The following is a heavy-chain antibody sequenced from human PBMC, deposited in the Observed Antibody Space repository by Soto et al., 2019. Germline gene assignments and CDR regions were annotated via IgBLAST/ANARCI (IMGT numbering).Heavy chain of an antibody. V-gene: IGHV4-34*01. CDR2: INHSGST. CDR1: GGSFSGYY. J-gene: IGHJ3*02. Sequence: SETLSLTCAVYGGSFSGYYWSWIRQPPGKGLEWIGEINHSGSTNYNPSLKSRVTISVDTSKNQFSLKLSSVTAADTAEYYCARDILDVSSPNVAFDIWGQRTMVTVSS. D-gene: IGHD3-9*01. CDR3: ARDILDVSSPNVAFDI.